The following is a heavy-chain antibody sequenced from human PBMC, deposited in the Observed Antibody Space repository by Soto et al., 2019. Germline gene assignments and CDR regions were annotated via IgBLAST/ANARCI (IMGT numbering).Heavy chain of an antibody. D-gene: IGHD2-2*01. CDR2: ISGRGTTT. Sequence: HPGGSLRLSCVASGFSFGSYSMNWVRQAPGKGLEWVSFISGRGTTTYYADSVRGRFTVSRDNAKNSLSLEVNSLRDEDTAVYYCARLGYCSSATCKYYFYYYGMDVWGQGTTVTVSS. CDR1: GFSFGSYS. V-gene: IGHV3-48*02. CDR3: ARLGYCSSATCKYYFYYYGMDV. J-gene: IGHJ6*02.